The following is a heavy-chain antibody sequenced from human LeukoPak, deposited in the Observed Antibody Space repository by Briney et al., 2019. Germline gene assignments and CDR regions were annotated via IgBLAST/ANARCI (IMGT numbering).Heavy chain of an antibody. CDR3: AKGPNRGNFDY. D-gene: IGHD3-10*01. J-gene: IGHJ4*02. CDR2: ISGSGGST. V-gene: IGHV3-23*01. Sequence: GGSLRLSCAASGFTFSSYAMSWVRQAPGRGLEGVSAISGSGGSTYYADFVKGRFTISRDNSKNTLYLQMNSLRAEDTAVYYCAKGPNRGNFDYWGQGTLVTVSS. CDR1: GFTFSSYA.